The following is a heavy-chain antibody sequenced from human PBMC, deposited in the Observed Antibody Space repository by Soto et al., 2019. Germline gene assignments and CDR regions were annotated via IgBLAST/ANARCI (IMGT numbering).Heavy chain of an antibody. CDR1: GFTFCSYS. CDR2: ISSSSSTI. Sequence: GGSLRLSCAASGFTFCSYSMNWVRQAPGKGLEWVSYISSSSSTIYYADSVKGRFTISRDNAKNSLYLQMNSLRDEDTAVYYCARDDRNDGEDKHLDYWGQGTLVTVSS. V-gene: IGHV3-48*02. CDR3: ARDDRNDGEDKHLDY. J-gene: IGHJ4*02. D-gene: IGHD1-1*01.